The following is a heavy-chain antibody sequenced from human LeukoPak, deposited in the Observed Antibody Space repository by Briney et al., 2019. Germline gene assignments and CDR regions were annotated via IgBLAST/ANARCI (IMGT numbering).Heavy chain of an antibody. J-gene: IGHJ4*02. V-gene: IGHV3-30*04. CDR1: GFTFSSYE. Sequence: GSLRLSCAASGFTFSSYEMNWVRQAPGKGLEWVAAISYDGSNKNYADSVKGRFTISRDNSKNTLYLQMNSLRAEDTAVYYCARGVRIAVAGYIDYWGQGTLVTVSS. CDR2: ISYDGSNK. CDR3: ARGVRIAVAGYIDY. D-gene: IGHD6-19*01.